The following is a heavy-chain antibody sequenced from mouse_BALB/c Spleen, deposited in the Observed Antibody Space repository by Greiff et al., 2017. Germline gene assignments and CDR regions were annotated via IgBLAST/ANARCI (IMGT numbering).Heavy chain of an antibody. V-gene: IGHV2-9*02. CDR1: GFSLTSYG. D-gene: IGHD1-1*01. CDR2: IWAGGST. Sequence: QVQLKESGPGLVAPSQSLSITCTVSGFSLTSYGVHWVRQPPGKGLEWLGVIWAGGSTNYNSALMSRLSISKDNSKSQVFLKMNSLQTDDTAMYYCARDQGRGGYAMDYWGQGTSVTVSS. CDR3: ARDQGRGGYAMDY. J-gene: IGHJ4*01.